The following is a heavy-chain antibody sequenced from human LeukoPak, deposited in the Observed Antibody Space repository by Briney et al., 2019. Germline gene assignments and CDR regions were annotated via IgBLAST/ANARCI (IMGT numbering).Heavy chain of an antibody. J-gene: IGHJ4*02. Sequence: ASVKVSCKASGYTFTAYYMHWVRQAPGQGLEWMGWINPNSGGTNYAQKFQGRVTVTRDTSISTAYMELSRLRSDDTAVYYCAREANYGSGSVDYWGQGTLVTVSS. CDR1: GYTFTAYY. CDR2: INPNSGGT. CDR3: AREANYGSGSVDY. D-gene: IGHD3-10*01. V-gene: IGHV1-2*02.